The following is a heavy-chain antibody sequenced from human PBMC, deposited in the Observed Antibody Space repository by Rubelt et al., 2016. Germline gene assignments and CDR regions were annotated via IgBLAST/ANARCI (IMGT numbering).Heavy chain of an antibody. Sequence: SYSMNWVRQAPGKGLEWVSYISSSSSTIYYADSVKGRFTISRDNSKNTLYLQMNSLRAEDTAVYYCARPLRIEWGGYYTVHDAFDIWGQGTMVTVSS. CDR3: ARPLRIEWGGYYTVHDAFDI. D-gene: IGHD3-3*01. V-gene: IGHV3-48*01. J-gene: IGHJ3*02. CDR2: ISSSSSTI. CDR1: SYS.